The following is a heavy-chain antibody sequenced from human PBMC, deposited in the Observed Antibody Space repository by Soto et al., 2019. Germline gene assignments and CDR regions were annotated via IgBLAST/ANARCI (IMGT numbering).Heavy chain of an antibody. CDR3: VSMLWFGDAFDY. Sequence: GGSLRLSCSASGFTFSSYAMHCVRQGPGKGLEYDSDISSNEGSKNYADSVTGRFNISRNNSKNTLYRQMSSLRAEDTGVYYCVSMLWFGDAFDYWGQGTLVTVSS. CDR2: ISSNEGSK. J-gene: IGHJ4*02. CDR1: GFTFSSYA. D-gene: IGHD3-10*01. V-gene: IGHV3-64D*06.